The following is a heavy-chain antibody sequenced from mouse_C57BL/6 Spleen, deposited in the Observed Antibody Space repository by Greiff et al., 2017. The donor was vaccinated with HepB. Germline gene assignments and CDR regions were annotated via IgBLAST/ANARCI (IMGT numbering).Heavy chain of an antibody. D-gene: IGHD2-2*01. CDR3: ARWLRRGGFDY. Sequence: EVKLVESGGGLVKPGGSLKLSCAASGFTFSDYGMHWVRQAPEKGLEWVAYISSGSSTIYYADTVKGRFTISRDNAKNTLFLQMTSLRSEDTAMYYCARWLRRGGFDYWGQGTTLTVSS. J-gene: IGHJ2*01. CDR1: GFTFSDYG. CDR2: ISSGSSTI. V-gene: IGHV5-17*01.